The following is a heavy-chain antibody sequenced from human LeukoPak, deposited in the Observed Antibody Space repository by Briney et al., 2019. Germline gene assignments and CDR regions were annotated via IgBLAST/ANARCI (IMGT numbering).Heavy chain of an antibody. D-gene: IGHD1-26*01. V-gene: IGHV1-8*01. J-gene: IGHJ3*02. CDR1: GYTFNNYD. Sequence: GASVKVSCKASGYTFNNYDINWVRQAPGQGLEWMGWMNPNSGNTGYAQKFQGWVTMTRDTSISTAYMELSRLRSDDTAVYYCVRAELELPDAFDIWGQGTMVTVSS. CDR3: VRAELELPDAFDI. CDR2: MNPNSGNT.